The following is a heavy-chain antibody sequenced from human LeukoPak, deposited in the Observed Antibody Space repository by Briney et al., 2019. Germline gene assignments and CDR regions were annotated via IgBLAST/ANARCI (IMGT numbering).Heavy chain of an antibody. CDR2: ISGSAVKM. CDR3: AKEPTSAGWFDP. D-gene: IGHD6-19*01. V-gene: IGHV3-23*01. CDR1: GFTFSTYA. Sequence: QPGGSLRLSCAASGFTFSTYAMSWVRQAPGKGLEWVSAISGSAVKMYYADSVKGRFTISRDNSKNTLYLQMNSLRAEDTAVYYSAKEPTSAGWFDPWGQGTLVTVSS. J-gene: IGHJ5*02.